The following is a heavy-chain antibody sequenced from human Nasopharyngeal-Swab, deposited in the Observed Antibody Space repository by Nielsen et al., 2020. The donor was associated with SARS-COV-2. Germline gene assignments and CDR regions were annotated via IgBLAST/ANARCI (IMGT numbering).Heavy chain of an antibody. Sequence: GGSLRLSCAAAGFTFGNYGMTWVRQPLGKGLEWVSANSGGGGGTYYADSVKGRFTISRDNSKRTLYLQMNSLRAEDTAVYYCAKEESSYDFWSGYVTNYYYNGMDVWGQGTTVTVSS. CDR3: AKEESSYDFWSGYVTNYYYNGMDV. CDR2: NSGGGGGT. D-gene: IGHD3-3*01. J-gene: IGHJ6*02. CDR1: GFTFGNYG. V-gene: IGHV3-23*01.